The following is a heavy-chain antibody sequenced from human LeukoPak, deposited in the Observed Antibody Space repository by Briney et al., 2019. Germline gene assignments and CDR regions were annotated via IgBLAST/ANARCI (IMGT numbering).Heavy chain of an antibody. Sequence: GGSLRLSCTVSGFTVSSNSMSWVRQAPGRGLEWVSFIYSDNTHYSDSVKGRFTISRDNSKNTLYLQMNSLRAEDTAVYYCARRAGAYSHPYDYWGQGTLVTVSS. J-gene: IGHJ4*02. CDR1: GFTVSSNS. V-gene: IGHV3-53*01. CDR3: ARRAGAYSHPYDY. CDR2: IYSDNT. D-gene: IGHD4/OR15-4a*01.